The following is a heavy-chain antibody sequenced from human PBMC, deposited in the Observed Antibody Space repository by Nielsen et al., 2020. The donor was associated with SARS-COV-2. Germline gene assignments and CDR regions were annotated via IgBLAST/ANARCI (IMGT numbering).Heavy chain of an antibody. CDR1: GFTVSSNY. CDR2: IYSGGST. J-gene: IGHJ6*02. Sequence: GESLKISCAASGFTVSSNYMSWVRQAPGKGLEWASVIYSGGSTYYADSVKGRFTISRDNSKNTLYLQMNSLRAEDTAVYYCARGPYTRYGMDVWGQGTTVTVSS. V-gene: IGHV3-66*01. D-gene: IGHD4-11*01. CDR3: ARGPYTRYGMDV.